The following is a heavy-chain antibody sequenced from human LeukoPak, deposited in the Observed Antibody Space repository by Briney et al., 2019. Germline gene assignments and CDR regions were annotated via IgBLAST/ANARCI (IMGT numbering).Heavy chain of an antibody. CDR3: ASAGDDYHYFDY. D-gene: IGHD4-11*01. CDR1: GGSFSGYY. V-gene: IGHV4-34*01. J-gene: IGHJ4*02. CDR2: IYHSGST. Sequence: SETLSLTCAVYGGSFSGYYWSWIRQPPGKGLEWIGSIYHSGSTYYNPSLKSRLTISVDTSKNQFSLKLSSVTAADTAVYYCASAGDDYHYFDYWGQGTLVTVSS.